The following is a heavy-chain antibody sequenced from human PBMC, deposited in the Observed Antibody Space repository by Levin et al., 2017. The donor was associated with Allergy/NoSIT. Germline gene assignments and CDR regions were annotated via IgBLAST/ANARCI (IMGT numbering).Heavy chain of an antibody. CDR2: IYYSGST. Sequence: SETLSLTCTVSGGSISSYYWSWIRQPPGKGLEWIGCIYYSGSTDYNPSLESRVTISLDRSNNQFSLKLSSVTAADTAVFYCARANPGYSTRYDIAIWGQGTIVTVSS. D-gene: IGHD6-13*01. J-gene: IGHJ3*02. V-gene: IGHV4-59*01. CDR3: ARANPGYSTRYDIAI. CDR1: GGSISSYY.